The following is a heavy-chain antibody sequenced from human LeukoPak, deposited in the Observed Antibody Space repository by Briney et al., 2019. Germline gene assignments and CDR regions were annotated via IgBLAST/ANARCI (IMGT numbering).Heavy chain of an antibody. CDR3: ARGDEDFWSGYYSSKGFDP. CDR2: ISAYNGNT. D-gene: IGHD3-3*01. J-gene: IGHJ5*02. CDR1: GYTFTSYG. V-gene: IGHV1-18*01. Sequence: GASVKVSCKASGYTFTSYGISWVRQAPGQGLEWMGWISAYNGNTNYAQKLRGRVTMTTDTSTSTAYMELRSLRSDDTAVYYCARGDEDFWSGYYSSKGFDPWGQGTLVTVSS.